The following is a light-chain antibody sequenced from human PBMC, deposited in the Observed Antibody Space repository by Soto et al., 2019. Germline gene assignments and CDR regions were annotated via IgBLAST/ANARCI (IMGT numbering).Light chain of an antibody. CDR2: DAS. V-gene: IGKV3-15*01. J-gene: IGKJ2*01. Sequence: EIVMTQSPATLSVSPGETATLSCRASQSVSSNLAWYQQKPGQAPRLLIYDASTRATGIPARFSGSGSGTEFTFTISSLQSEDFAVYYCQQYNNWPMYTFGQGTKLEIK. CDR3: QQYNNWPMYT. CDR1: QSVSSN.